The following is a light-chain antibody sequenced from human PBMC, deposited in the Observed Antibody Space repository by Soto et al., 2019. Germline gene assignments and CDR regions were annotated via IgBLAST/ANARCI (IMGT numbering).Light chain of an antibody. J-gene: IGLJ2*01. CDR1: SSDVGGYNY. CDR3: SSYTSSSTLV. Sequence: QSVLTQPASVSGSPGQSITISRTGTSSDVGGYNYVSWYQQHPGKAPKLMIYDVSNRPSGVSNRFSGSKSGNTASLTISGLQAEDEADYYCSSYTSSSTLVFGGGTKVTVL. V-gene: IGLV2-14*01. CDR2: DVS.